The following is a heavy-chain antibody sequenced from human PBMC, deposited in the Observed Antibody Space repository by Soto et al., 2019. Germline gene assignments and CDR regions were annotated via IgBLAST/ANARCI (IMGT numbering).Heavy chain of an antibody. J-gene: IGHJ4*02. Sequence: SETLSLTGAVSGGSISRGGYYWSWIRQHPGKGLEWIGYIYHSGSTYYNPSLKSRVTISVDRSKNQFSLKLSSVTAADTAVYYCARGQVVAAQHWGQGTLVTVSS. CDR2: IYHSGST. CDR1: GGSISRGGYY. V-gene: IGHV4-30-2*01. D-gene: IGHD2-15*01. CDR3: ARGQVVAAQH.